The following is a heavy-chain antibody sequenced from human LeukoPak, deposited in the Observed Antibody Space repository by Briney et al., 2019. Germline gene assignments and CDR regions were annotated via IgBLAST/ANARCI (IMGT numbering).Heavy chain of an antibody. Sequence: PGRSLRLSCAASGFTFSSYAMHWVRQAPGKGLEWVAVISYDGSNKYYADSVKGRFTISRDNSKNTLYLQMNSLRAEDTAVYYCARDRGYCSSTSCYADHYYYGMDVWGQGTTVTVSS. CDR3: ARDRGYCSSTSCYADHYYYGMDV. J-gene: IGHJ6*02. CDR1: GFTFSSYA. V-gene: IGHV3-30-3*01. CDR2: ISYDGSNK. D-gene: IGHD2-2*01.